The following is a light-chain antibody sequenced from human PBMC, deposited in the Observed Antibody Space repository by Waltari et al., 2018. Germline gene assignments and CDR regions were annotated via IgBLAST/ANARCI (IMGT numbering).Light chain of an antibody. CDR2: AAS. J-gene: IGKJ1*01. Sequence: DIQMTQSPSSLSASVGDRVTITCRASQSISSYLNWYQQKPGKAPKLLIYAASSLQSGVPSRFSGSGSVTDFTRTISSLQPEDFATYYCQQSYSTPPTFGQGTKVEIK. CDR1: QSISSY. CDR3: QQSYSTPPT. V-gene: IGKV1-39*01.